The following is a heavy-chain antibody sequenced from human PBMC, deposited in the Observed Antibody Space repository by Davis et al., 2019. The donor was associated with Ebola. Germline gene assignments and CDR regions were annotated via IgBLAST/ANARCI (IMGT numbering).Heavy chain of an antibody. Sequence: PSETLSLTCTVSGVSINTHYWNWIRQPPGKGLEWFGSVYYSGYTNYSPSPKSRVTISIDTSKNKFSLRLRSVTAADTAVYYCAERGGSVWGQGTLVTVSS. V-gene: IGHV4-59*11. CDR2: VYYSGYT. CDR1: GVSINTHY. J-gene: IGHJ4*02. D-gene: IGHD3-16*01. CDR3: AERGGSV.